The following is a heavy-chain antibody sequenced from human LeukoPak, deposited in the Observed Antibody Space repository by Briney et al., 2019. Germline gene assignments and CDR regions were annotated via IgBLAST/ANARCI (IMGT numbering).Heavy chain of an antibody. D-gene: IGHD4-17*01. J-gene: IGHJ4*02. CDR3: AKGDYGDLPDY. CDR2: ISYDGTSE. CDR1: GFTFSRYG. Sequence: GGSLRLSCAASGFTFSRYGMHWVRQAPGKGLERVTLISYDGTSEYYADSVKGRFTISRDNSKNTLYVQMNSLRVEDTAVYYCAKGDYGDLPDYWGQGTLVTVSS. V-gene: IGHV3-30*18.